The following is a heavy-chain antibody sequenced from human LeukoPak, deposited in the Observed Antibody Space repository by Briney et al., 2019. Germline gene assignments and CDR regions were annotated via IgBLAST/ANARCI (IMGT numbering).Heavy chain of an antibody. V-gene: IGHV3-23*01. CDR3: AKGQSYGDRVEFDY. D-gene: IGHD4-17*01. J-gene: IGHJ4*02. CDR2: ISGSGRYI. Sequence: PGGSLRLSCAASGITFSSYAMSWVRQAPGKGLEWVSTISGSGRYIYYADSVKGRFTISRDNSKNTLYLQMNSLRAEDTAVYYCAKGQSYGDRVEFDYWGQGTLVTVSS. CDR1: GITFSSYA.